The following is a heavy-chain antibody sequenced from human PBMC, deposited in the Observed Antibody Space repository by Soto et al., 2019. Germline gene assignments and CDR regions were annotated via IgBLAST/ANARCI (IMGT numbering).Heavy chain of an antibody. CDR2: IIPILGIA. J-gene: IGHJ3*02. Sequence: GASVKVSCKASGGTFSSFTISWVRQAPGQGLEWMGRIIPILGIANYAQKFQGRVTITADKSTSTAYMELSSLRSEDTAVYYCARTGGSGYLSRAFDIWGQGTMVTVSS. D-gene: IGHD3-22*01. CDR3: ARTGGSGYLSRAFDI. CDR1: GGTFSSFT. V-gene: IGHV1-69*02.